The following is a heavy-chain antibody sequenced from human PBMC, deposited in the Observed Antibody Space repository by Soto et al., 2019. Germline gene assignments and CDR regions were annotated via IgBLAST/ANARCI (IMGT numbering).Heavy chain of an antibody. J-gene: IGHJ5*01. CDR2: IYHTGNT. CDR1: GGSISYDSD. D-gene: IGHD2-2*01. V-gene: IGHV4-30-4*01. Sequence: SERLSLTCTVSGGSISYDSDWSWIRQTPGKGLEWIGYIYHTGNTYYNPSLRSRVSISVDKSKSQFSLKLISVTAADTAVYFCARDEYQLLSSVSWFDSWGQGTLVTVSS. CDR3: ARDEYQLLSSVSWFDS.